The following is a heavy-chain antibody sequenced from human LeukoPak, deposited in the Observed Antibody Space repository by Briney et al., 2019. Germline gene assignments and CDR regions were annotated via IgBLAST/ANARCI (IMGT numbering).Heavy chain of an antibody. CDR1: GFTFSSYG. V-gene: IGHV3-33*01. CDR3: ARGLQVIYGMDV. D-gene: IGHD2-21*01. Sequence: GRSLRLSCAASGFTFSSYGMDWVRQAPGKGLEWVAVIWYDGSNKYYADSVQGRSTTSRDNSKNTLYLQMNSLRVEDTAVYYCARGLQVIYGMDVWGKGTTVTVSS. J-gene: IGHJ6*04. CDR2: IWYDGSNK.